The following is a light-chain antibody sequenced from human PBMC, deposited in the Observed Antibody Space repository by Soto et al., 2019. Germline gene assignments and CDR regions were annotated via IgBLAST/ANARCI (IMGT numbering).Light chain of an antibody. CDR1: NIGSKS. Sequence: SYELTQPPSVSVAPGKTARITCGGNNIGSKSVHWYQQKQGQAPVLGIYYDSDRPSGIPERVSGSNSGNTATLTISRVEAGDEADYYCQVWDSSSDPVVFGGGTKLTVL. CDR3: QVWDSSSDPVV. CDR2: YDS. J-gene: IGLJ2*01. V-gene: IGLV3-21*04.